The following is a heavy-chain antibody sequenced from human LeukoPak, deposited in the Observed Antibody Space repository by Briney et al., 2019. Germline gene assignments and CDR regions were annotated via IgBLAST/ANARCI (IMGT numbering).Heavy chain of an antibody. CDR1: GGSISSYY. V-gene: IGHV4-59*01. CDR2: IYYSGST. Sequence: SETLSLTCTVSGGSISSYYWSWIRQPPGKGLEWIGYIYYSGSTNYNPSLKSRVTISVDTSKNQFSLKLSSVTAADTAVYYCARGVDSYSSSDYFDYWAQGTLVTVSS. D-gene: IGHD6-13*01. CDR3: ARGVDSYSSSDYFDY. J-gene: IGHJ4*02.